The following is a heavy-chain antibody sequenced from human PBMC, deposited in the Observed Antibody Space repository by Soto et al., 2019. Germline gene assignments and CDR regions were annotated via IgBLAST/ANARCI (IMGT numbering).Heavy chain of an antibody. CDR1: GGSTSSYY. CDR3: ARVYDLYYFDY. J-gene: IGHJ4*02. CDR2: IYYGGNT. V-gene: IGHV4-59*01. D-gene: IGHD5-12*01. Sequence: SETLSLTCTVSGGSTSSYYWSWIRQPPGKGLEWIGYIYYGGNTNYNPSLKSRVTISLDTSKNQFSLKLSSVTAADTAVYYCARVYDLYYFDYWGQGTLVTV.